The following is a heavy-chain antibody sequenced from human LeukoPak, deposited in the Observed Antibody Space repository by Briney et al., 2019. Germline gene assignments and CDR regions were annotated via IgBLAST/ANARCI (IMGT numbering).Heavy chain of an antibody. J-gene: IGHJ5*02. V-gene: IGHV1-69*13. D-gene: IGHD5-18*01. CDR2: IIPIFGTA. CDR1: GGTFSSYA. CDR3: ARNVDTAMATNWFDP. Sequence: ASVKVSCKASGGTFSSYAISWVRQAPGQGLEWMGGIIPIFGTANYAQKFQGRVTITADESTSTAYMELSSLRSEDTAVYYCARNVDTAMATNWFDPWGQGTLVTVSS.